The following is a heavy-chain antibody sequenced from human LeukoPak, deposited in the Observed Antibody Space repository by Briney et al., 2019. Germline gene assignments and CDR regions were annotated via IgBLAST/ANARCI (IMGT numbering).Heavy chain of an antibody. Sequence: GGSLRLSCAASGFTFNTYTMNWVRQAPGKGLEWVSSISSGTSYIYYADSVKGRFTISRDNAKNSLYLQMNSLRAEDTAVYYCARDSDFSRYFDSDAFDLWGQGTMVTVSS. CDR1: GFTFNTYT. V-gene: IGHV3-21*01. CDR3: ARDSDFSRYFDSDAFDL. J-gene: IGHJ3*01. CDR2: ISSGTSYI. D-gene: IGHD3-9*01.